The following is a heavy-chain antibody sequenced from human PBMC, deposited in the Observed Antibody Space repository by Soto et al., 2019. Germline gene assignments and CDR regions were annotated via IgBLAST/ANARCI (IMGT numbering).Heavy chain of an antibody. Sequence: QVPLVQSGAEVKKPGASVQVSCKASGYTFANYGFTWVRQAPGQGLEWMGWISAFNGHTNYVQKLQGRVSMTTDTSTSTAYMELRSLRSDDTAVYYCARDRPYYYESSGYLGLFDYWGQGTLVTVSS. CDR2: ISAFNGHT. J-gene: IGHJ4*02. CDR3: ARDRPYYYESSGYLGLFDY. V-gene: IGHV1-18*01. D-gene: IGHD3-22*01. CDR1: GYTFANYG.